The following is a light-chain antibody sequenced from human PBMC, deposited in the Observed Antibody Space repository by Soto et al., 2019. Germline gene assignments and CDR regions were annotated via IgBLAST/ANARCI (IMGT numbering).Light chain of an antibody. CDR1: QSVSSRR. V-gene: IGKV3D-20*02. CDR3: QQRNSWPPTFT. J-gene: IGKJ5*01. Sequence: EIVLTQSPGTLSLSPWERATLSCRASQSVSSRRLAWYQQKPGQAPRFLIYGASTRPTGIPDRFSGSGSGTDFTRTSSRLEPEDFAVYYCQQRNSWPPTFTFGQGTRLEIK. CDR2: GAS.